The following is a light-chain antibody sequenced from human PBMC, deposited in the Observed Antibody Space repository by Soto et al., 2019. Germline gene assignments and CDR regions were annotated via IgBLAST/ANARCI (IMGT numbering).Light chain of an antibody. V-gene: IGKV1-39*01. Sequence: DIQMTQSPSSLSASVGDRVTITCRASQSVSNNLNWYQQKPGKAPKILIYAASSLQSGVPSRFTGSGSGTDFTLTISSLQPEDFATYYCQQSYRTPYTFGQGTKVEIK. CDR1: QSVSNN. CDR2: AAS. CDR3: QQSYRTPYT. J-gene: IGKJ2*01.